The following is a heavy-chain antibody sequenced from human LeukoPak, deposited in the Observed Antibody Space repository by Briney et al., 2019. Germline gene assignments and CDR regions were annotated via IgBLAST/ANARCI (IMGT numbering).Heavy chain of an antibody. J-gene: IGHJ4*02. CDR2: IYYSGST. CDR3: ARGPGMATIKD. V-gene: IGHV4-59*01. CDR1: GGSISSYY. D-gene: IGHD5-24*01. Sequence: PSETLSLTCTVSGGSISSYYWSWIRQPPGKGLESIGNIYYSGSTNYNPSLKSRVTISIDTSKNQFSLNLSSVTAADTAVYYCARGPGMATIKDWGQGILVTVSS.